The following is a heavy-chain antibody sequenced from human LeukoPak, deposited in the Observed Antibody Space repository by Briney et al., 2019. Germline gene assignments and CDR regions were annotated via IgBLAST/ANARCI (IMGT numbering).Heavy chain of an antibody. V-gene: IGHV1-69*06. Sequence: ASVKFSSKASGGTLRNNPISWVRQAPGQGLEGMGGIIPIFGTANYAQKFQGRVTITADKSTSTAYMELSSLRSEDTAVYYCARDLGPGYCSGGSCAAYGYWGQGTLVTVSS. CDR2: IIPIFGTA. D-gene: IGHD2-15*01. CDR1: GGTLRNNP. CDR3: ARDLGPGYCSGGSCAAYGY. J-gene: IGHJ4*02.